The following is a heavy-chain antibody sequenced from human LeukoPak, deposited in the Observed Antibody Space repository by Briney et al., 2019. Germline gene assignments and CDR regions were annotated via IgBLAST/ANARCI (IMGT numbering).Heavy chain of an antibody. D-gene: IGHD3-10*01. CDR2: VGPSGART. V-gene: IGHV3-48*04. CDR1: GFTFSHHG. J-gene: IGHJ5*01. Sequence: PGGSLRLSCAASGFTFSHHGMNWVRQAPGKGLEWVSGVGPSGARTYYADSVKGRFTISGDNAKNSLYLQMNSLRAEDTAVYYCARGYYYGSGSYDFFDSWGQGTLVTVSS. CDR3: ARGYYYGSGSYDFFDS.